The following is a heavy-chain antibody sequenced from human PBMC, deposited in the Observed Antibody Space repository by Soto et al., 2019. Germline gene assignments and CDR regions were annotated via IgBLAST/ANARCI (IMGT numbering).Heavy chain of an antibody. CDR1: GYTFTSYG. J-gene: IGHJ4*02. CDR2: ISVYNGNT. Sequence: GASVKVSCKASGYTFTSYGISWVRQAPGQGLEWMGLISVYNGNTNYAQKLQGRVTMTTDTSTSTSYMELRSLRSDDTALYYCARVRRDIVVVPAANRIDYWGQGTLVTVSS. D-gene: IGHD2-2*01. CDR3: ARVRRDIVVVPAANRIDY. V-gene: IGHV1-18*01.